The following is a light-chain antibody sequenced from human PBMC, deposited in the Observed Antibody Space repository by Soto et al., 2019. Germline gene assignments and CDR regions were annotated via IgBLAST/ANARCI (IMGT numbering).Light chain of an antibody. Sequence: QSVLTQPASVSGSPGQSITISCTGTNSDLGSYNLVAWYQQHPAKAPKLVIFEGSKRPPGVSTRFSGSKSGDTASLTISGLQAEDEADYYCRSYAGSRPFRVFGTGTKVTVL. CDR1: NSDLGSYNL. CDR3: RSYAGSRPFRV. J-gene: IGLJ1*01. CDR2: EGS. V-gene: IGLV2-23*01.